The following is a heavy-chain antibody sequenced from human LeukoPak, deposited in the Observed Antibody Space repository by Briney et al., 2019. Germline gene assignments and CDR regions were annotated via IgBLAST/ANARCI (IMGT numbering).Heavy chain of an antibody. CDR3: AHRGLEMASNTYFDY. CDR2: IYWDDDK. CDR1: GFSLSTSGVG. Sequence: SGPTLVNPTQTLTLTCTFSGFSLSTSGVGVGWIRQPPGKALEWLALIYWDDDKRYSPSLKSRLTITKDTSKNQVVLTVTNMDPVDTATYYCAHRGLEMASNTYFDYWGQGTLVTVSS. V-gene: IGHV2-5*02. D-gene: IGHD5-24*01. J-gene: IGHJ4*02.